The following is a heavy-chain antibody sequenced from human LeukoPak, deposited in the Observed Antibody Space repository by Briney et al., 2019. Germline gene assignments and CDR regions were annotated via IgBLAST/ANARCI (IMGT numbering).Heavy chain of an antibody. CDR1: GYSISNGYY. D-gene: IGHD2-15*01. J-gene: IGHJ2*01. CDR3: ASPRDVVVVVAATAGYFDL. CDR2: IYHSGST. V-gene: IGHV4-38-2*02. Sequence: PPETLSLTCTVSGYSISNGYYWGWIRQPPGKGLEWIGSIYHSGSTFYNPSLKNRVTISVDTSKNQFSLKVTSVTAADTAVYYCASPRDVVVVVAATAGYFDLWGRGTLVTVSS.